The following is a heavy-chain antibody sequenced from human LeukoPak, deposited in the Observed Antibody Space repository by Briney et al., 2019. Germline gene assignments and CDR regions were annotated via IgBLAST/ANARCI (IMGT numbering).Heavy chain of an antibody. D-gene: IGHD4-23*01. V-gene: IGHV3-53*01. CDR1: GFTVSSNS. J-gene: IGHJ4*02. CDR3: AKDLTVVTVSFDY. Sequence: GGSLRLSCTVSGFTVSSNSMSWVRQAPGKGLEWVSFIYSGSTHYSDSVKGRFTISRDNSKNTLYLQMNSLRAEDTAVYYCAKDLTVVTVSFDYWGQGTLVTVSS. CDR2: IYSGST.